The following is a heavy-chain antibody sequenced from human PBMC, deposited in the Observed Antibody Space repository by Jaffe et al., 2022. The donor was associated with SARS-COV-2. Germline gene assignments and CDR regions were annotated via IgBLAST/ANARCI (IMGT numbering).Heavy chain of an antibody. Sequence: EVQLVESGGGLVKPGGSLRLSCAASGFTFSSYSMNWVRQAPGKGLEWVSSISSSSSYIYYADSVKGRFTISRDNAKNSLYLQMNSLRAEDTAVYYCARDTHGLCSGGSCYYPYYGMDVWGQGTTVTVSS. CDR3: ARDTHGLCSGGSCYYPYYGMDV. D-gene: IGHD2-15*01. J-gene: IGHJ6*02. CDR1: GFTFSSYS. CDR2: ISSSSSYI. V-gene: IGHV3-21*01.